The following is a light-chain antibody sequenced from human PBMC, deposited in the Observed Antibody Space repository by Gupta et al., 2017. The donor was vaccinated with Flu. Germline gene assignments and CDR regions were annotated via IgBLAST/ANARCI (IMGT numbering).Light chain of an antibody. CDR2: KAS. V-gene: IGKV1-5*03. CDR1: QSISSW. Sequence: PSTLSASVGDRVTITCRASQSISSWLALYQQKPGKAPKLLIYKASSLESGVPSRFSGSGSGTXFTLTIXSLQPDDFATYYCQHEHSCSWTFGXGTKVEIK. CDR3: QHEHSCSWT. J-gene: IGKJ1*01.